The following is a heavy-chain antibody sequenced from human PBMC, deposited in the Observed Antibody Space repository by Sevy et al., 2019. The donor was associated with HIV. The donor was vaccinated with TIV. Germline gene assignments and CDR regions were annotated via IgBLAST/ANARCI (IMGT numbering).Heavy chain of an antibody. CDR1: GFTFTRYA. CDR2: ISTSGGTT. V-gene: IGHV3-23*01. CDR3: ANVDPGVVTLSYFDY. J-gene: IGHJ4*02. Sequence: GGSLRLSCAASGFTFTRYAMTWVRQAPGKGLDYVSIISTSGGTTYYADSVKGRFTISRDNSKNTLFLQMNSLRAEDTAVYYCANVDPGVVTLSYFDYWGQGTLVTVSS. D-gene: IGHD4-4*01.